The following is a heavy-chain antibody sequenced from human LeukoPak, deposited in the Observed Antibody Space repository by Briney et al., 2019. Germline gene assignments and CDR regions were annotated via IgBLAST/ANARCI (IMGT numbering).Heavy chain of an antibody. CDR3: ARDLGLDV. CDR1: GGSLSGYY. Sequence: SETLSLTCAVYGGSLSGYYWSWIRQPPGKGLEWIGYIYYSGSTNYNPSLKSRVTISVDTSKNQFSLKLSSVTAADTAVYYCARDLGLDVWGQGTTVTVSS. J-gene: IGHJ6*02. CDR2: IYYSGST. V-gene: IGHV4-59*01.